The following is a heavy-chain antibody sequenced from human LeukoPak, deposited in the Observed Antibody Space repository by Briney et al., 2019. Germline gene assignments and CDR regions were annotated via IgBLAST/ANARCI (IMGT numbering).Heavy chain of an antibody. J-gene: IGHJ4*02. CDR2: IWYGGSNK. CDR1: GFTFSIYG. V-gene: IGHV3-33*01. D-gene: IGHD3-10*01. CDR3: ARTPAYYYGSGSYFDY. Sequence: GRSLSLSCAACGFTFSIYGMHGARRAPGKALEWVAVIWYGGSNKYYADSVKGRFTISRDNSKNTLYLQMNSLRAEDTAVYYCARTPAYYYGSGSYFDYWGQGTLVTVSS.